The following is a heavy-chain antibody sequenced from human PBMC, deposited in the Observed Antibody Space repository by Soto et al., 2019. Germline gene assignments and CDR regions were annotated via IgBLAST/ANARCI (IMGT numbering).Heavy chain of an antibody. D-gene: IGHD3-16*01. Sequence: EVQLVESGGGLVKPGGSLRLSCAASGFTLSSYSMNWVRQAPGKGLEWVSSISSSSSYIYYADSVKGRFTISRDNAKNSLYLQMNSLRAEDTAEYYCARDWGGEGTFDYWGQGTLVTVSS. CDR1: GFTLSSYS. V-gene: IGHV3-21*01. CDR3: ARDWGGEGTFDY. CDR2: ISSSSSYI. J-gene: IGHJ4*02.